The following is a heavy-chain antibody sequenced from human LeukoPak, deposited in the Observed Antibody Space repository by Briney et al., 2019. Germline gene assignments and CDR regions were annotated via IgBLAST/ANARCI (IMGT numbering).Heavy chain of an antibody. CDR1: GFIFSNYG. CDR2: IWFDGSNE. CDR3: AKVVPFELGFDY. Sequence: GGPLRLSCAASGFIFSNYGMHWVRQAPGKGLEWVAVIWFDGSNEDYADSVKGRFTISRDNSKNTLFLQMNSLRAEDTAVYYCAKVVPFELGFDYWGQGTLVTVSS. D-gene: IGHD3/OR15-3a*01. J-gene: IGHJ4*02. V-gene: IGHV3-33*06.